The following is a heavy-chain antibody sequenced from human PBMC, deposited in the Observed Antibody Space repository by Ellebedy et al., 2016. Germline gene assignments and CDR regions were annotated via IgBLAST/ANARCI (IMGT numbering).Heavy chain of an antibody. CDR3: ARGLAIYSNYYYYYMDV. V-gene: IGHV4-61*08. CDR2: IYYSGST. D-gene: IGHD4-11*01. J-gene: IGHJ6*03. Sequence: SETLSLXXTVSGGSISSGGYYWSWIRQPPGKGLEWIGYIYYSGSTNYNPSLKSRVTISVDTSKNQFSLKLSSVTAADTAVYYCARGLAIYSNYYYYYMDVWGKGTTVTVSS. CDR1: GGSISSGGYY.